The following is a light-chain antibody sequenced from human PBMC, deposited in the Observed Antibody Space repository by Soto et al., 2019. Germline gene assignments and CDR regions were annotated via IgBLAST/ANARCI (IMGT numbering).Light chain of an antibody. CDR3: QQSNIYST. Sequence: DIQMTQSPSTLSASVGDRVTITCRASQSISNSLAWYQQKPGKAPKLLIYKASTLLSGVPSRFSGSGSGTEFTLSISSLQPDDFATYSCQQSNIYSTFGQGTPVEIK. CDR1: QSISNS. V-gene: IGKV1-5*03. J-gene: IGKJ1*01. CDR2: KAS.